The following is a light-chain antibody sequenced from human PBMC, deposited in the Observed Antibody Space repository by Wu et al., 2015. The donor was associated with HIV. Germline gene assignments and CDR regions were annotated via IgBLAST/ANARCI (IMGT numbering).Light chain of an antibody. Sequence: EIVLTQSPGTLSLSPGERATLSCRASQSVRTNYLAWYQQKAGQAPRLLIYATSTRATGIPDRFSAGGSGTDFTLTISRLEPEDFAVYHCQQYGSSPLTFGGGTKVEI. CDR1: QSVRTNY. CDR2: ATS. J-gene: IGKJ4*01. V-gene: IGKV3-20*01. CDR3: QQYGSSPLT.